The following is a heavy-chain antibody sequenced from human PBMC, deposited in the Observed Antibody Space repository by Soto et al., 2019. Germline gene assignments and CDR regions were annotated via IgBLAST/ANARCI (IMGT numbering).Heavy chain of an antibody. J-gene: IGHJ5*02. V-gene: IGHV3-33*01. CDR3: ARDPHSNYDFWSGYWGFAFDP. D-gene: IGHD3-3*01. Sequence: QVQLVESGGGVVQPGRSLRLSCAASGFTFSSYGMHWVRQAPGKGLEWVAVIWYDGSNKYYAESVKGRFTISRDNSKNTLYLQMNSLRAEDTAVYYCARDPHSNYDFWSGYWGFAFDPWGQGTLVTVSS. CDR2: IWYDGSNK. CDR1: GFTFSSYG.